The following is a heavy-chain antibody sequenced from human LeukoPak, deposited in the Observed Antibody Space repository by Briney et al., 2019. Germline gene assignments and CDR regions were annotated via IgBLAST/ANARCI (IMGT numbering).Heavy chain of an antibody. V-gene: IGHV3-9*03. CDR1: GFTFDDYA. D-gene: IGHD3-22*01. Sequence: AGGSLRLSCAASGFTFDDYAMHWVRQAPGKGLEWVSGISWNSGSIGYADSVKGRFTISRDNAKNSLYLQMNSLRAEDMALYYCAKADSTRYYYDSSGLDYWGQGTLVTVSS. J-gene: IGHJ4*02. CDR2: ISWNSGSI. CDR3: AKADSTRYYYDSSGLDY.